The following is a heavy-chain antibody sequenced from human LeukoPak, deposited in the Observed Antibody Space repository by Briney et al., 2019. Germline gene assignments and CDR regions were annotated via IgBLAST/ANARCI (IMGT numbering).Heavy chain of an antibody. Sequence: GGSLRLSCAACGFTFSSYAMSLVRQAPGKGLEWVSAISGSGGSTYYADSVKGRFTISRDNSRNTLYLQMNSLRAEDTAVYYCAKDAWAAAGTGYWGQGTLVTVSS. CDR1: GFTFSSYA. V-gene: IGHV3-23*01. D-gene: IGHD6-13*01. CDR2: ISGSGGST. CDR3: AKDAWAAAGTGY. J-gene: IGHJ4*02.